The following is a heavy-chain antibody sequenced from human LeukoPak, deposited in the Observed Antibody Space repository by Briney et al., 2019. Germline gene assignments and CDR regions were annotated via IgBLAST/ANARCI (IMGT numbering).Heavy chain of an antibody. CDR3: ARVGYYYDSSGYYYYYYYMDV. CDR1: GGSISSYY. CDR2: IYYSGST. Sequence: PSETLSLTCTVSGGSISSYYWSWIRQPPGKGLEWIGYIYYSGSTNYNPSLKSRVTISVDTSKNQFSLKLSSVTAADTAVYYCARVGYYYDSSGYYYYYYYMDVWGKGTTVTVSS. J-gene: IGHJ6*03. D-gene: IGHD3-22*01. V-gene: IGHV4-59*01.